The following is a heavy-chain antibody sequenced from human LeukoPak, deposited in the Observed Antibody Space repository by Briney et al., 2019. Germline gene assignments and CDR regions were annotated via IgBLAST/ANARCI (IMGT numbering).Heavy chain of an antibody. D-gene: IGHD6-13*01. CDR2: SGGT. CDR3: ARDGRAAAGTRYYYYYMDV. Sequence: SGGTNYAQKFQGRVTMTRDTSISTAYMELSRLRSDDTAVYYCARDGRAAAGTRYYYYYMDVWGKGTTVTVSS. V-gene: IGHV1-2*02. J-gene: IGHJ6*03.